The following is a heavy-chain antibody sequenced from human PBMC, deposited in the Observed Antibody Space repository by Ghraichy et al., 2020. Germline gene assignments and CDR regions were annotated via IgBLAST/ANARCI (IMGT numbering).Heavy chain of an antibody. D-gene: IGHD3-10*01. CDR1: GFSLSTSGVG. J-gene: IGHJ4*02. CDR3: SHVVDASGSYRHIDY. CDR2: IFWNDDK. V-gene: IGHV2-5*01. Sequence: SGPTLVKPTQTLTLTCTFSGFSLSTSGVGVGWIRQPPGKALEWLAVIFWNDDKRYNPSLKSRLTITKDTSKNQVVLTMTNMDPVDTGTYYCSHVVDASGSYRHIDYWGLRSLVTVSP.